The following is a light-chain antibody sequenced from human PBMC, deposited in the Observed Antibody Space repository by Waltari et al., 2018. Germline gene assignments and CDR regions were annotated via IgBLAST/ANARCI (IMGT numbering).Light chain of an antibody. Sequence: DIQMTQSPSSLSASVGTRVTITCQASQDISTYLNWYQQKPGKAPKLLIYDVSNLEKGVPSRFSGGGSETDFSFTISSLQSEDIATYYCQQYEDVPYTFGQGTKLMIK. J-gene: IGKJ2*01. CDR3: QQYEDVPYT. CDR2: DVS. V-gene: IGKV1-33*01. CDR1: QDISTY.